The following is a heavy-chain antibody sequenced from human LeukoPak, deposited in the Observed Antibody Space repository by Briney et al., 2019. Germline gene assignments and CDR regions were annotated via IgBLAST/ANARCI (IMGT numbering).Heavy chain of an antibody. D-gene: IGHD5-18*01. CDR2: ISSSGSTI. J-gene: IGHJ5*02. CDR3: ARDISGYSYALVP. CDR1: GFTFSDYY. Sequence: GGSLRLSCAASGFTFSDYYMSWIRQAPGKGLEWVSYISSSGSTIHYADSVKGRFTISRDNAKNSLYLQMNSLRAEDTAVYYCARDISGYSYALVPWGQGTLVTVSS. V-gene: IGHV3-11*01.